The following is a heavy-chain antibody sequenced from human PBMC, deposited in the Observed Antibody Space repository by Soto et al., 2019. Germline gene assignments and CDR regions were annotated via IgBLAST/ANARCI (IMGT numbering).Heavy chain of an antibody. V-gene: IGHV3-23*01. D-gene: IGHD2-15*01. CDR3: ATVAVGYCSGGSGYSGDAFDI. J-gene: IGHJ3*02. CDR2: ISGSGGST. CDR1: GFTFSSYA. Sequence: GESLRLSCAASGFTFSSYAMSWVRQAPGKGLEWVSAISGSGGSTYYAASVNGWFTISRDNSKNTLFLQMNSLSAEATAVYYWATVAVGYCSGGSGYSGDAFDIWGQGTMVTVSS.